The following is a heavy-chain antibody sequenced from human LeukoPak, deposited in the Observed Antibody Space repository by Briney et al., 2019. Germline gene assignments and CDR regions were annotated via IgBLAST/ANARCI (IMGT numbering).Heavy chain of an antibody. CDR2: VSSSSSYI. J-gene: IGHJ6*02. Sequence: GSLRLSCAASAFTLSSYSMSWVRQAPGKGLEWVSSVSSSSSYIYYADSLRGRLTISRDNAKNSLYQQMNSLRAEDTAVYYCARILGNRYYYGMDVWGQGTTVTVSS. V-gene: IGHV3-21*01. CDR3: ARILGNRYYYGMDV. D-gene: IGHD4-23*01. CDR1: AFTLSSYS.